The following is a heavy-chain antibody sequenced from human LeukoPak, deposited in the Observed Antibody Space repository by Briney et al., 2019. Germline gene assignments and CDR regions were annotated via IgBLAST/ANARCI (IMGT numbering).Heavy chain of an antibody. V-gene: IGHV3-23*01. CDR1: GFTLSSYA. CDR2: ISGSGGST. Sequence: GGSLRLSCAASGFTLSSYAMSWVRQAPGKGLEWVSAISGSGGSTYYADSVKGRFTISRDNSKNTLYLQMNSLRAEDTAVYYCARGIYHVDAFDIWGQGTMVTVSS. D-gene: IGHD1-14*01. J-gene: IGHJ3*02. CDR3: ARGIYHVDAFDI.